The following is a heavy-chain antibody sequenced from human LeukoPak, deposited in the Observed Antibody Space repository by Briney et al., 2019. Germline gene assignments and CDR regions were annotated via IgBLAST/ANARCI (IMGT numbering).Heavy chain of an antibody. Sequence: PGGSLRLSCAASGFTFSNAWMSWVRQAPGKGLEWVGRIKSKTDGGTTDYAAPVKGRFTISRDDSKNTLYLQMNSLKTEDTAVYYCTTSVLLWTGRFDYWGQGTLVTVSS. J-gene: IGHJ4*02. CDR3: TTSVLLWTGRFDY. CDR2: IKSKTDGGTT. CDR1: GFTFSNAW. V-gene: IGHV3-15*01. D-gene: IGHD3-10*02.